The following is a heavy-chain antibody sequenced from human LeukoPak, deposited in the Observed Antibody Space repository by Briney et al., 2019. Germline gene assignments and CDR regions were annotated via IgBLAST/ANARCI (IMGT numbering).Heavy chain of an antibody. Sequence: GGSLRLSCAASGVTVGTNSMSWARQSPGKGLEWVSVIYSGGSTYNADSVNGRFTVSSDNSWNTLFLQMNNMRAEDTALYFCASAREYCGSAECYEYFQHWGQGTLVIVSS. D-gene: IGHD2-21*01. CDR2: IYSGGST. CDR3: ASAREYCGSAECYEYFQH. V-gene: IGHV3-53*01. J-gene: IGHJ1*01. CDR1: GVTVGTNS.